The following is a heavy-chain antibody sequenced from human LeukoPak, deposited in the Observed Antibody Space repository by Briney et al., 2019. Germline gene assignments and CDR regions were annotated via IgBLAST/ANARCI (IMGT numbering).Heavy chain of an antibody. J-gene: IGHJ4*02. V-gene: IGHV3-21*01. CDR3: AREGGYSYGRYFDY. CDR1: GFTFSSYS. CDR2: ISSSSSYI. Sequence: GGSLRLSCAASGFTFSSYSMNWVRQAPGKGLEWVSSISSSSSYIYYADSVKGRFTISRDNAKNSLYLQMNSLRAEDTAVYYCAREGGYSYGRYFDYWGQGTLVTVSS. D-gene: IGHD5-18*01.